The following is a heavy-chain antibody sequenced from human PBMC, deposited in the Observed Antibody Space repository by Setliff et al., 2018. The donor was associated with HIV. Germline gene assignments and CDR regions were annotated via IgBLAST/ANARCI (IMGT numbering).Heavy chain of an antibody. Sequence: GGSLRLSCAASGFTFSSYAMSWVHQAPGKGLEWVSAISGSGGSTYYADSVKGRFTISRDNSKNTLYLQMNSLRAEDTAVYYCAKDWGEHYDSSGFSSWGQGTLVTVSS. CDR2: ISGSGGST. D-gene: IGHD3-22*01. V-gene: IGHV3-23*01. CDR3: AKDWGEHYDSSGFSS. CDR1: GFTFSSYA. J-gene: IGHJ5*02.